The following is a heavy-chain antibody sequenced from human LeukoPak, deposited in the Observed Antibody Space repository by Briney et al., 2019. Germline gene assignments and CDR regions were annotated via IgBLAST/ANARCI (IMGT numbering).Heavy chain of an antibody. CDR1: GGSISSYY. CDR3: ARRDYYGSGSFDY. D-gene: IGHD3-10*01. CDR2: IYYSGST. J-gene: IGHJ4*02. Sequence: SETLSLTCTVSGGSISSYYWSWIRQPPGKGLEWIGHIYYSGSTYYNPSLKSRVTISVDTISVDTFKNQFSLELSSVTAADTAVYYCARRDYYGSGSFDYWGQGTLVTVSS. V-gene: IGHV4-59*08.